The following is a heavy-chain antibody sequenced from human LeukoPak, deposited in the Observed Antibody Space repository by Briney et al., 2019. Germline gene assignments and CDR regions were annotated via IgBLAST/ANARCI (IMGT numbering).Heavy chain of an antibody. Sequence: GASVKVSCKASGGTFSSYAISWVRQAPGQGLEWMGGIIPIFGTANYAQKFQGRVTITADKSTSTAYMELSSLRSEDTAVYYCARGVSSWSPPYYYYYYYMDVWGKGTTVTVSS. D-gene: IGHD6-13*01. CDR3: ARGVSSWSPPYYYYYYYMDV. J-gene: IGHJ6*03. CDR2: IIPIFGTA. V-gene: IGHV1-69*06. CDR1: GGTFSSYA.